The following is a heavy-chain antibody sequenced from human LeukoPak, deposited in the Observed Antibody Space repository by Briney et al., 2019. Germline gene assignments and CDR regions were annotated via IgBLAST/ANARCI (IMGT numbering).Heavy chain of an antibody. J-gene: IGHJ3*02. CDR1: GFTVSSIH. V-gene: IGHV3-53*01. Sequence: GSLRLSCAASGFTVSSIHMVWVRQAPGKGLEWVSVTYTGGNSYYADSVKGRFIISRDISKNTLYLQMDSLRAEDSALYYCARGGRGSAAVVAPRSFNIWGQGTMVTVSS. CDR2: TYTGGNS. CDR3: ARGGRGSAAVVAPRSFNI. D-gene: IGHD3-22*01.